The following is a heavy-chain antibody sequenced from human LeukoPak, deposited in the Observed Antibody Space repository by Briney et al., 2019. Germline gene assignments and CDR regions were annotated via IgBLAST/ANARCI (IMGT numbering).Heavy chain of an antibody. J-gene: IGHJ4*02. D-gene: IGHD5-12*01. V-gene: IGHV3-23*01. CDR3: ATDRGYFLFGY. CDR2: ISGSGSNT. CDR1: GFTFSSYA. Sequence: GGSLRLSCATSGFTFSSYAMSWVRRAPGKGLEWVSTISGSGSNTYYADSVKGRFTISRDNAKNTLYLQMNSLRAEDTAVYYCATDRGYFLFGYWGQGTLVTVSS.